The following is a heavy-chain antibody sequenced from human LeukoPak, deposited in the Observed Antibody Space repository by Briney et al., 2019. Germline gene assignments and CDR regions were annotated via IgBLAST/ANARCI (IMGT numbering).Heavy chain of an antibody. J-gene: IGHJ4*02. CDR2: IYYSGST. V-gene: IGHV4-59*01. CDR3: AGYCSSTSCSAFGY. D-gene: IGHD2-2*03. Sequence: PSETLSLTCTVSGGSISSYYWSWIRQPPGKGLEWIGYIYYSGSTNYNPSLKSRVTISVDTSKNQFSLKLSSVTAADTAVYYCAGYCSSTSCSAFGYWGQGTLVTVSS. CDR1: GGSISSYY.